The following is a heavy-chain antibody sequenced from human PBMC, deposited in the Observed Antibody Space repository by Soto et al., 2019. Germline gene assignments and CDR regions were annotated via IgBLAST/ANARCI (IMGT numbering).Heavy chain of an antibody. D-gene: IGHD2-15*01. V-gene: IGHV3-73*01. Sequence: GGSLRLSCAASGFTFSGSAMHWVRQASGKGLEWVGRIRSKANSYATAYAASVKGRFTISRDDSKNTAYLQMNSLKTEDTAVYYCTRRGGPNWFDPWGQGTLVTVSS. CDR2: IRSKANSYAT. CDR3: TRRGGPNWFDP. CDR1: GFTFSGSA. J-gene: IGHJ5*02.